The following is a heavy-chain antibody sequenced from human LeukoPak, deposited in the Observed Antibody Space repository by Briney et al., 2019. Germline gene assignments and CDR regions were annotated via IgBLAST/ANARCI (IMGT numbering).Heavy chain of an antibody. CDR3: ARGRGRYSGSYYHFDY. J-gene: IGHJ4*02. Sequence: SETLSLTCTVSGYSISSGYYWGWIRQPPGKGLEWIGSIYHSGSTYYNPSLKSRVTISVDTSKNQFSLKLSSVTAADTAAYYCARGRGRYSGSYYHFDYWGQGTLVTVSS. D-gene: IGHD1-26*01. CDR2: IYHSGST. V-gene: IGHV4-38-2*02. CDR1: GYSISSGYY.